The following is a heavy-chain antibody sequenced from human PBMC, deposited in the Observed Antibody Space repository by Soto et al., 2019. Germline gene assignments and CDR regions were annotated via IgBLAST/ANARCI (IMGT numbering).Heavy chain of an antibody. J-gene: IGHJ5*02. CDR1: GYAFGDDD. CDR2: MNPNSANT. V-gene: IGHV1-8*01. CDR3: ARMATYGTLNWFDP. D-gene: IGHD1-1*01. Sequence: RASVKVSCKASGYAFGDDDISWVRQAPGQGLEWMGWMNPNSANTGYAQKFQGRVSMTRDMSISTAYTELSRLRPEDTAIYYCARMATYGTLNWFDPWGQGALVTVSS.